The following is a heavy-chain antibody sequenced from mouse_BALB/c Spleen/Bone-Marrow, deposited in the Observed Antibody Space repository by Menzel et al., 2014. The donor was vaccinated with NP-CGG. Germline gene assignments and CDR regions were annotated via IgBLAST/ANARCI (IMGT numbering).Heavy chain of an antibody. CDR2: IWGDGST. Sequence: VQLQQSGPGLVAPSQRLSITCTVSGFSLTGYGANWVRQPPGKGQEWLGMIWGDGSTDYNSALKSRLSISKDNSKSQVFLKMNSLQTDDTARYYCARELGHYAMDYWGQGTSVTVSS. J-gene: IGHJ4*01. V-gene: IGHV2-6-7*01. CDR3: ARELGHYAMDY. D-gene: IGHD4-1*01. CDR1: GFSLTGYG.